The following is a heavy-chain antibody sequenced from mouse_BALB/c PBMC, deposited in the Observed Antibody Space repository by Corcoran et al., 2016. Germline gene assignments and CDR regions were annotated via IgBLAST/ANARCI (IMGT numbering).Heavy chain of an antibody. V-gene: IGHV1-26*01. CDR2: INPYNGAT. J-gene: IGHJ2*01. CDR1: GYSFTGYY. D-gene: IGHD2-3*01. CDR3: ARSGIYDGYHYFDY. Sequence: EVQLQQSGPELVKPGASMKISCKASGYSFTGYYMHWVKQSHVKSLEWIGRINPYNGATSYNQNFKDKASLTVDKSSSTAYMELHSLTSEDSAVYYCARSGIYDGYHYFDYWGQGTTLTVSS.